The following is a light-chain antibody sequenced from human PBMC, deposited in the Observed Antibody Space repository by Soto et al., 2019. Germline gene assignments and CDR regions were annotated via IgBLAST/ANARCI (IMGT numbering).Light chain of an antibody. Sequence: DIQMTQSPSTLSASVGDRVTITCRASQSISSWLAWYQQKPGKAPKLLIYDASSLESGVPSRFSGSGSGTEFTLTISSLQPDDFETYYCQQYNSYSWTFGQVTKVEIK. CDR1: QSISSW. J-gene: IGKJ1*01. V-gene: IGKV1-5*01. CDR2: DAS. CDR3: QQYNSYSWT.